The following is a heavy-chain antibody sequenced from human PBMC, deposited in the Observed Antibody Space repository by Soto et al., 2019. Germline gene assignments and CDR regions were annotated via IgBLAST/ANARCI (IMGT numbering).Heavy chain of an antibody. Sequence: QVQLVESGGGVVQPGRSLRLSCAASGFTFSNYGIHWVRQAPGKGLEWVAVVWHDGSNKYYADSVKGRFTISRDNSKNTLYLQMNSLRAKDTAVFFCARDWLGSGFDYWGPGTLVTVSS. J-gene: IGHJ4*02. CDR2: VWHDGSNK. V-gene: IGHV3-33*01. CDR3: ARDWLGSGFDY. CDR1: GFTFSNYG. D-gene: IGHD6-19*01.